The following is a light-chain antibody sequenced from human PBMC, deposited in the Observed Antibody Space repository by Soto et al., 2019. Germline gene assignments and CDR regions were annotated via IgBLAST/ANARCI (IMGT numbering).Light chain of an antibody. CDR1: SGSIASNY. J-gene: IGLJ2*01. V-gene: IGLV6-57*03. Sequence: NFMLTQPHSVSESPGKTVTISCTRSSGSIASNYVQWYQQRPGSAPTTVIYEDNQRPSGVPDRFSGSIDSSSNSASLTISGLKNEAEADYSCQSYDSSKGVFGGGTKLTVL. CDR2: EDN. CDR3: QSYDSSKGV.